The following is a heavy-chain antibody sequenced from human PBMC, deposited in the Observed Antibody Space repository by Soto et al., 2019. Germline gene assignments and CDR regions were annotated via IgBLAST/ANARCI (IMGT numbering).Heavy chain of an antibody. J-gene: IGHJ5*02. CDR1: GVTFGGYW. Sequence: PGGSLRLSCAASGVTFGGYWMHWVRQAPGKGLEWVSRSNRDGSDTNYADSVKGRFTVSRDNAKNTLFLQMNGLRAEDTAVYFCAREYYGLLAGYYMDLWSQGTLVT. V-gene: IGHV3-74*01. CDR3: AREYYGLLAGYYMDL. CDR2: SNRDGSDT. D-gene: IGHD3-9*01.